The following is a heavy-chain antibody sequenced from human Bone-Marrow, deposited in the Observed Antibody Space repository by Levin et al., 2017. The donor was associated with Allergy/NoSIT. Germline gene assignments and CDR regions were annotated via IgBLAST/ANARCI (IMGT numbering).Heavy chain of an antibody. CDR1: GFSLTTSGVG. V-gene: IGHV2-5*02. D-gene: IGHD3-3*01. CDR2: IYWDDDK. J-gene: IGHJ5*02. Sequence: SGPTLVKPTQTLTLTCSFSGFSLTTSGVGVDWVRQSPGKALEWLALIYWDDDKRYIPSLKTRPTITKDISKNQVVPTMTNMDPLDTATYYCARRSASLLPTRSWLDPLGQGILVTFSA. CDR3: ARRSASLLPTRSWLDP.